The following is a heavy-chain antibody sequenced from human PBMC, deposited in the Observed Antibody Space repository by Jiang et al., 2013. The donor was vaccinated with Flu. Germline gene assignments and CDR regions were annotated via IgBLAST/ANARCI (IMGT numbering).Heavy chain of an antibody. J-gene: IGHJ4*02. Sequence: LLKPSETLSLTCAVYGGSFSGYYWSWIRQPPGKGLEWIGEINHSGSTNYNPSLKSRVTISIDTSKNQFSLKLSSVTAADTAVYYCARRREAAAGKLDYWGQGTLVTVSS. V-gene: IGHV4-34*01. CDR1: GGSFSGYY. CDR2: INHSGST. D-gene: IGHD6-13*01. CDR3: ARRREAAAGKLDY.